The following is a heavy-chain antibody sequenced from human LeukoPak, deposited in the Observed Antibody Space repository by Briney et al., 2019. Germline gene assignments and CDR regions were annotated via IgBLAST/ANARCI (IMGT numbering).Heavy chain of an antibody. CDR2: IYYSGST. J-gene: IGHJ4*02. CDR3: ARFREHLRRMRGHVEYYCDY. V-gene: IGHV4-39*01. CDR1: GGSISSSSYY. D-gene: IGHD1-1*01. Sequence: SETLSLTCTVSGGSISSSSYYWGWIRQPPGKGLEWIGSIYYSGSTFYTPSLKSRVTISVDTSKNQFSLKLSSVTAADTAVYYCARFREHLRRMRGHVEYYCDYWGQGTLVTVSS.